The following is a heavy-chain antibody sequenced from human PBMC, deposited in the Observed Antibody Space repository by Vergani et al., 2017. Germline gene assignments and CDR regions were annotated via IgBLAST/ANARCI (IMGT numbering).Heavy chain of an antibody. Sequence: QEQLVQSGAEVRKPGASVKVSCKASGYNFTSFDINWLRLATGQGLEWMGWMNPKSGNTAYAAKFQGRITMTRDRSTDTAYMEMKSMRSEDTAVYYCARGNGSPMVPLYYYYGMDVWGQGTTVTVSS. CDR3: ARGNGSPMVPLYYYYGMDV. D-gene: IGHD1-1*01. V-gene: IGHV1-8*01. CDR1: GYNFTSFD. J-gene: IGHJ6*02. CDR2: MNPKSGNT.